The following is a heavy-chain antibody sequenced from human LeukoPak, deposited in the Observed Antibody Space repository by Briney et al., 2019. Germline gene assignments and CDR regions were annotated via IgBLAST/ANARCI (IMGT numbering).Heavy chain of an antibody. CDR1: GFTVSSNY. D-gene: IGHD1-26*01. CDR2: IYSGGST. CDR3: ARGGSYLSAFDI. V-gene: IGHV3-53*01. Sequence: GGSLRLSCAASGFTVSSNYMSWVRQAPGKGLEWVSIIYSGGSTFCADSVKGRFTISRDNSKNTLYLQMNSLRAEDTAVYYCARGGSYLSAFDIWGQGTMVTVSS. J-gene: IGHJ3*02.